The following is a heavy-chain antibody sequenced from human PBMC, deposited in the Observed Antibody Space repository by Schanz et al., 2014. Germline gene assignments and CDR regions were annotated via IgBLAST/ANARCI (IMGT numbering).Heavy chain of an antibody. Sequence: QVQLLQFGGGVVQPGRSLRLSCAASGFTISSYGMHWVRQAPGKGLEWVALISNDGSIKYYADSVEGRFTISRDNSKNTLYLHMNTLRSEDTAVYYCAKDSTHIDIVLVPTAIDYWGQGTLVTVSS. V-gene: IGHV3-30*18. J-gene: IGHJ4*02. CDR3: AKDSTHIDIVLVPTAIDY. CDR1: GFTISSYG. D-gene: IGHD2-2*01. CDR2: ISNDGSIK.